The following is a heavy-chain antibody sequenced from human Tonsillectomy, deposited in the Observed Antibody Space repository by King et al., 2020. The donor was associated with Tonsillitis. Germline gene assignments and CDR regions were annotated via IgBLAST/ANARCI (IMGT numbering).Heavy chain of an antibody. CDR2: ISRNSVTT. Sequence: VQLVESGGGLVQPGGSLRLSCAASGFTFRSYAMHWVRQAPGKGLEYVSAISRNSVTTHYANSVKGRFTISRDNSKNTMYLQMGSLRVEDMAVYYCARWEHDTSMTVDAMAVDAFDIWGQGTMVTVSS. D-gene: IGHD5-18*01. V-gene: IGHV3-64*01. J-gene: IGHJ3*02. CDR3: ARWEHDTSMTVDAMAVDAFDI. CDR1: GFTFRSYA.